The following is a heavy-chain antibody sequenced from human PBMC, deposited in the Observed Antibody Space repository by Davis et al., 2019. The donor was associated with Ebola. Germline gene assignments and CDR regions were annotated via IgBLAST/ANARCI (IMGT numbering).Heavy chain of an antibody. CDR1: GYSFTTSYW. V-gene: IGHV5-10-1*01. D-gene: IGHD3-22*01. Sequence: GESLKISCKGSGYSFTTSYWVAWVRQMPGKGLEWMGRIDPSDSYTYYSPSFQGHVTISADKSISTAYLQWSSLKASDTAIYYCARRLTSSAYYYGIDVWGQGTTVTVSS. J-gene: IGHJ6*02. CDR3: ARRLTSSAYYYGIDV. CDR2: IDPSDSYT.